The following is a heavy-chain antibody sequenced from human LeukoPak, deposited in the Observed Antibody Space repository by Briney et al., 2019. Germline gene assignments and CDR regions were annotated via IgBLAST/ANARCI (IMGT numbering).Heavy chain of an antibody. J-gene: IGHJ4*02. D-gene: IGHD4-23*01. CDR2: IKQDGSEK. Sequence: PGGSLRLSCAASGFTFSSYWMLWVRQAPGKGLEWVASIKQDGSEKYYVDSMKGRFTISRDNAKNSLYLQMNSLKTEDTAVYYCTTDPGGNSGFDCWGQGTLVSVSS. V-gene: IGHV3-7*03. CDR1: GFTFSSYW. CDR3: TTDPGGNSGFDC.